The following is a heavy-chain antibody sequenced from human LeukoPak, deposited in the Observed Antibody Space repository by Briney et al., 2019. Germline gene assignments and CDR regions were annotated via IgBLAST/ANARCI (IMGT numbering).Heavy chain of an antibody. CDR3: AREYQLLSPGRRDYYFDY. CDR1: GGTFSSYA. D-gene: IGHD2-2*01. V-gene: IGHV1-69*01. J-gene: IGHJ4*02. Sequence: SVKVSCKASGGTFSSYAISWVRQAPGQGLEWMGGIIPIFGTANYAQKFQGRVTITADESTSTAYMELSSLRSEGTAVYYCAREYQLLSPGRRDYYFDYWGQGTLVTVSS. CDR2: IIPIFGTA.